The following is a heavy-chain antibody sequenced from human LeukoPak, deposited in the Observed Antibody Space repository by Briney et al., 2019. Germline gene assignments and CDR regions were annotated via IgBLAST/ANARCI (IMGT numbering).Heavy chain of an antibody. CDR1: VVTFDDYA. V-gene: IGHV3-9*01. CDR3: GKDLKPYYDSSGIDY. Sequence: GRSLRVSCEPSVVTFDDYAMRCVRHALGKGLEWVSHISWKIGSIGYADSVKGRCTISRDNAKNSLYLQMNSLRAEDTALYYCGKDLKPYYDSSGIDYWGQGTPVTVFS. CDR2: ISWKIGSI. D-gene: IGHD3-22*01. J-gene: IGHJ4*02.